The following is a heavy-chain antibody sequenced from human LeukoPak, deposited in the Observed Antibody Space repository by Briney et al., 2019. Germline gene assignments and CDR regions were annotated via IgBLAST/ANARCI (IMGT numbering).Heavy chain of an antibody. V-gene: IGHV3-30*03. CDR3: ASLVPRPRFYYYGMDV. CDR2: ISYDGSNK. D-gene: IGHD2-2*01. J-gene: IGHJ6*02. Sequence: PGGSLRLSCAASGFTFSSCGMHWVRQAPGKGLEWVAVISYDGSNKYYADSVKGRFTISRDNSKNTLYLQMNSLRAEDTAVYYCASLVPRPRFYYYGMDVWGQGTTVTVSS. CDR1: GFTFSSCG.